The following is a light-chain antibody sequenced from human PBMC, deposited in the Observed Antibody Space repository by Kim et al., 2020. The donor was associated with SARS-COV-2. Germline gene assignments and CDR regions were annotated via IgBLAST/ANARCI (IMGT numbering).Light chain of an antibody. Sequence: QSALTQPASVSGSPGQSITISCTGTNSDVGAYKYVSWYQQHPGKAPKVMIYEVSNRPSGVSNRFSGSKSGNTASLTISGLQAEDEADYYCSSYTSSSTNYVFGTGTKVTVL. CDR1: NSDVGAYKY. CDR2: EVS. CDR3: SSYTSSSTNYV. V-gene: IGLV2-14*01. J-gene: IGLJ1*01.